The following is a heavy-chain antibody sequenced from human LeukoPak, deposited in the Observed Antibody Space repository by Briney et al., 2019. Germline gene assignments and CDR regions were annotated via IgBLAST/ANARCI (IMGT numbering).Heavy chain of an antibody. CDR3: ARDLSGGVVVPAAPFDY. CDR1: GGTFSSYA. D-gene: IGHD2-2*01. V-gene: IGHV1-18*01. Sequence: ASVKVSCKASGGTFSSYAISWVRQAPGQGLEWMGWISAYTSNTNYAQKLQGRDTMTTDTSTNTAYMELRSLRSDDTAVYYCARDLSGGVVVPAAPFDYWGQGTLVTVSS. CDR2: ISAYTSNT. J-gene: IGHJ4*02.